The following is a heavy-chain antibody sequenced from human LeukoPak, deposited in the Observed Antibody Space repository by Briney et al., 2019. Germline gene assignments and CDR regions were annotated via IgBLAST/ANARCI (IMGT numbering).Heavy chain of an antibody. Sequence: SETLSLTCTVSGXSISNYYWSWIRQPPGKGLEWIGEVHLDGRTNYNPSLESRLTMSVDVSENQVSLKLTSVTAADTAVYYCAREGGFYRPLDYSGQGTLVTVSS. J-gene: IGHJ4*02. D-gene: IGHD3-3*01. CDR3: AREGGFYRPLDY. CDR2: VHLDGRT. V-gene: IGHV4-59*12. CDR1: GXSISNYY.